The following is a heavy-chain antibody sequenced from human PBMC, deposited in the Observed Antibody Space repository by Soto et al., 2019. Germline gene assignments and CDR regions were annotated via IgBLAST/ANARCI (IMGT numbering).Heavy chain of an antibody. CDR3: ARAFVVSAAMQDYYYYMDV. CDR1: GGSFSGYY. V-gene: IGHV4-34*01. J-gene: IGHJ6*03. Sequence: SETLSLTCAVYGGSFSGYYWSWIRQPPGKGLEWIGEINHSGSTNYNPSLKSRVTTSVDTSKNQFSLKLSSVTAADTAVYYCARAFVVSAAMQDYYYYMDVWGKGTTVTVSS. CDR2: INHSGST. D-gene: IGHD2-2*01.